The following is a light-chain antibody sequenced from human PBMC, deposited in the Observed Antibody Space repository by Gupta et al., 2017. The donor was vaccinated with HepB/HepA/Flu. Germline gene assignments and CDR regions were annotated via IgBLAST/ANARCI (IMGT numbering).Light chain of an antibody. CDR2: DDS. Sequence: SYVLTQPPSLSVAPGKAATITSWGKNFGSNGVHWYQQKPGQAPLLVVFDDSDRPSGIPERFSGSRSGNTATLTSIRVEAGDEADYYCQVWDGSSDHVVFGGGTKLTVL. CDR3: QVWDGSSDHVV. J-gene: IGLJ3*02. V-gene: IGLV3-21*03. CDR1: NFGSNG.